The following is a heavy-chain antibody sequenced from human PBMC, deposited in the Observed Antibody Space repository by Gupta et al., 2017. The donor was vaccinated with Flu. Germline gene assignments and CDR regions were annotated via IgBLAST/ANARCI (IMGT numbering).Heavy chain of an antibody. CDR1: G. D-gene: IGHD1-7*01. V-gene: IGHV3-30*18. Sequence: GMHWVRQVPGKWLEWMAVMSDDGSNQWDADSVRGRFTNSRDNSENTLILQMNCLRRDDTDVYYCAKGGRNNWNFVGDYWGQGSLVTGSS. CDR2: MSDDGSNQ. J-gene: IGHJ4*02. CDR3: AKGGRNNWNFVGDY.